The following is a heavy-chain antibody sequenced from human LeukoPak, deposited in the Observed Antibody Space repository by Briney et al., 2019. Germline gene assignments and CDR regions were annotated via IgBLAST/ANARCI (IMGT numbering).Heavy chain of an antibody. V-gene: IGHV3-23*01. Sequence: GGSLRLSCAASGFTFSSYAMSWVRQAPGKGLEWVSAISGSGGSTYYADSVKGRFTISRDNSKNTLYLQMNSLRAEDTAVYYCAKDRPAYDSSGYYYDYWGQGTLVTVSS. CDR3: AKDRPAYDSSGYYYDY. CDR2: ISGSGGST. J-gene: IGHJ4*02. CDR1: GFTFSSYA. D-gene: IGHD3-22*01.